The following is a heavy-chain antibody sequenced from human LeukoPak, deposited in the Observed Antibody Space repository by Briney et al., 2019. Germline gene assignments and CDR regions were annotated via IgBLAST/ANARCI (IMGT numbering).Heavy chain of an antibody. Sequence: SVKVSCKASGGTFSSYAISWVRQAPGQGLEWMGGIIPIFGTANYAQKFQGRVTITADESTSTAYMELSSLRSEDTAVYYCARKKYYYDSSGPRPNWYFDLWGRGTLVTVSS. CDR3: ARKKYYYDSSGPRPNWYFDL. D-gene: IGHD3-22*01. J-gene: IGHJ2*01. V-gene: IGHV1-69*13. CDR1: GGTFSSYA. CDR2: IIPIFGTA.